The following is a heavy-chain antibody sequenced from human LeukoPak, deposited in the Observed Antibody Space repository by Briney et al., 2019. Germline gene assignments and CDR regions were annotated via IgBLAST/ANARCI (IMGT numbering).Heavy chain of an antibody. CDR2: IYPGDSDT. V-gene: IGHV5-51*01. Sequence: GESLKISCKGSGYNFTSYWIGWVRQMPGKGLEWMGIIYPGDSDTRYSPSFQGQVTISADKSISTAYLQWSSLKASDTAMYYCARPPAQYDSSGYYGDWGQGTLVTVSS. D-gene: IGHD3-22*01. CDR3: ARPPAQYDSSGYYGD. J-gene: IGHJ4*02. CDR1: GYNFTSYW.